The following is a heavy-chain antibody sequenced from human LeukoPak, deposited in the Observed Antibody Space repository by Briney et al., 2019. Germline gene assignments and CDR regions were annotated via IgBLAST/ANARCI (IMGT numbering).Heavy chain of an antibody. CDR3: ARDGYSGYDSSYGGNSDPADYYYYYMDV. V-gene: IGHV1-2*02. J-gene: IGHJ6*03. Sequence: ASVKVSCKASGYTFSGYYMHWVRQAPGQGLEWMGWINPKSGGTNEAQKFHDRVTMTRDTSIRTAYMEVSRLRSDDTAVYYCARDGYSGYDSSYGGNSDPADYYYYYMDVWGKGTTVTVSS. D-gene: IGHD5-12*01. CDR1: GYTFSGYY. CDR2: INPKSGGT.